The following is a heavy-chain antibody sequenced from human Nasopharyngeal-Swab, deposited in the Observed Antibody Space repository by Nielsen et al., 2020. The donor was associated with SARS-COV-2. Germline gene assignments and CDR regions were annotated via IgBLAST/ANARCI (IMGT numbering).Heavy chain of an antibody. CDR3: AKRYSNTNYGMDV. CDR1: GFTFKNYA. D-gene: IGHD3-16*02. J-gene: IGHJ6*02. CDR2: ISGNAIST. Sequence: GGSLRLSCVVSGFTFKNYAIRWVRQAPGKGLEWVSVISGNAISTYYADSVKGRFTISRDNYRNTLYLQMNSLRAEDTAVYYCAKRYSNTNYGMDVWGQGTTVTVSS. V-gene: IGHV3-23*01.